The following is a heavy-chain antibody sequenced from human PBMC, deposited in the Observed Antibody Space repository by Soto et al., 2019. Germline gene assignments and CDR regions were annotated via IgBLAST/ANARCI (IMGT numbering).Heavy chain of an antibody. Sequence: QVQLVDSGGGVVQPGRSLRLSCAASGFTFSSYGMHWGRQAPGKGLEWVAVIWYDGSNKYYADSVKGRFTISRDNSKNTQFLQMNSLTAEDTAVYYCAREPRYGDYADWYFDLWGRGTLVTVSS. CDR2: IWYDGSNK. V-gene: IGHV3-33*01. D-gene: IGHD4-17*01. CDR1: GFTFSSYG. CDR3: AREPRYGDYADWYFDL. J-gene: IGHJ2*01.